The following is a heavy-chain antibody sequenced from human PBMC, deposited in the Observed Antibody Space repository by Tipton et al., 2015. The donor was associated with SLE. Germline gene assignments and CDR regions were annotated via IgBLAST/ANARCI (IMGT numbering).Heavy chain of an antibody. D-gene: IGHD6-19*01. J-gene: IGHJ4*02. CDR1: GGSISSYY. V-gene: IGHV4-4*07. Sequence: TLSLTCTVSGGSISSYYWGWIRQPAGKGLEWIGRIYTGGNTKYNPSLKSRLTMSVDTSRNQFSLNLGSVTAADTAIYYCARQMQRCSACPKFFDFWGQGTLVTVSS. CDR3: ARQMQRCSACPKFFDF. CDR2: IYTGGNT.